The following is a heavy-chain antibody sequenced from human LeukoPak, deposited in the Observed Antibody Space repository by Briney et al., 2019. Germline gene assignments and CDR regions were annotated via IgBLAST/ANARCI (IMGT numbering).Heavy chain of an antibody. CDR3: AKGRRLVRLYYFDY. CDR1: GFTFDDYA. CDR2: ISWNSGSI. D-gene: IGHD6-19*01. J-gene: IGHJ4*02. Sequence: GGSLRLSCAASGFTFDDYAMHWVRQAPGKGLEWVSGISWNSGSIGYADSVKGRFTISRDNAKNTLYLQMNSLRAEDTAVYYCAKGRRLVRLYYFDYWGQGTLVTVSS. V-gene: IGHV3-9*01.